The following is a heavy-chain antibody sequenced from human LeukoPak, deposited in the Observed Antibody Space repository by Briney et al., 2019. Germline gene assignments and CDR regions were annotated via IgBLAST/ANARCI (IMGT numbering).Heavy chain of an antibody. V-gene: IGHV3-30*02. CDR3: AREGGRAVPGRFDQ. CDR1: GINFRSSG. D-gene: IGHD6-13*01. CDR2: IQNDGSAK. Sequence: GGSLRLSCAASGINFRSSGMHWVRQAPGKGLEWVSFIQNDGSAKYYAASVKGRFTISRDNSKNTVYLHMASLRADDTALYYCAREGGRAVPGRFDQWGQGTLVTASS. J-gene: IGHJ4*02.